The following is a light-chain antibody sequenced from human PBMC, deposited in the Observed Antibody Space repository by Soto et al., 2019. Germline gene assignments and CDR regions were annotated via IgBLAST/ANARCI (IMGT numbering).Light chain of an antibody. J-gene: IGLJ3*02. CDR2: RNN. Sequence: QSVLTQPPSASGTPGQRVTISCSGSRSNIGSNTVNWYQQLPGTTPRLLIYRNNQRPSGVPDRFSGSKSGTSASLAISGLHSEDEADYYCAAWDDSLNGPVFGGGTKLTVL. CDR3: AAWDDSLNGPV. V-gene: IGLV1-44*01. CDR1: RSNIGSNT.